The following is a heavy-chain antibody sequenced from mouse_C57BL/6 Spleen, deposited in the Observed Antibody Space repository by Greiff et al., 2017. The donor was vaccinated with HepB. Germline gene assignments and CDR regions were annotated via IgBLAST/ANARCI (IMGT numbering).Heavy chain of an antibody. CDR1: GFTFSDYY. J-gene: IGHJ2*01. D-gene: IGHD1-1*01. V-gene: IGHV5-16*01. CDR2: INYDGSST. Sequence: EVKLVESEGGLVQPGSSMKLSCTASGFTFSDYYMAWVRQVPEKGLEWVANINYDGSSTYYLDSLKSRFIISRDNAKNILYLQMSSLKSEDTATYYCARGNYYGSSPFDYLGQGTTLTVSS. CDR3: ARGNYYGSSPFDY.